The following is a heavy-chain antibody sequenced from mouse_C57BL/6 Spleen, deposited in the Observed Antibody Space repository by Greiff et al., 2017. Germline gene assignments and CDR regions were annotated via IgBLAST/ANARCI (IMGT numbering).Heavy chain of an antibody. CDR1: GFTFSSYG. V-gene: IGHV5-6*01. D-gene: IGHD2-4*01. CDR3: ARHECDSSWFAY. J-gene: IGHJ3*01. Sequence: EVKVVESGGDLVKPGGSLKLSCAASGFTFSSYGMSWVRQTPDKRLEWVATISSGGSYTYYPDSVKGRFTISRDNAKNTLYLQMSSLKSDDTAMYYCARHECDSSWFAYWGQGTLVTVSA. CDR2: ISSGGSYT.